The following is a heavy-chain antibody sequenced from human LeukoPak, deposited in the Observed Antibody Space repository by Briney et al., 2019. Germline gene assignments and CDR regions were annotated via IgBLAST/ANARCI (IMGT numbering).Heavy chain of an antibody. CDR2: IRYDGSNK. CDR3: AKDPSITGTPGVFDY. Sequence: GGSLRLSCAASGFTFSSYGMHWVRQAPGKGLEWVAFIRYDGSNKYYADSVKGRFTISRDNSKNTLYLQMNSLRAEDTAVYYCAKDPSITGTPGVFDYWGQGTLVTVSS. J-gene: IGHJ4*02. V-gene: IGHV3-30*02. D-gene: IGHD1-7*01. CDR1: GFTFSSYG.